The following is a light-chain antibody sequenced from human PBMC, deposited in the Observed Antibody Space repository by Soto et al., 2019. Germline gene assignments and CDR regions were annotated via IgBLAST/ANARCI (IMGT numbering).Light chain of an antibody. CDR1: QGINSY. CDR2: WAS. CDR3: QQYYSTPS. Sequence: DIQLTQSPSFLSASIGDRVTVTCRASQGINSYLAWYQQKPGKAPKLLIYWASTRESGVPDRFSGSGSGTDFTLTISSLQAEDVAVYYCQQYYSTPSFGGGTKVEIK. V-gene: IGKV1-27*01. J-gene: IGKJ4*01.